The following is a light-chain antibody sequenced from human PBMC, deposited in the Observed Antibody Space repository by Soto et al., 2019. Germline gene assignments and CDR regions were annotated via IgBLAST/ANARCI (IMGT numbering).Light chain of an antibody. CDR3: QQYGSSRWT. CDR2: GAS. CDR1: QSVSSSY. V-gene: IGKV3-20*01. Sequence: EIVLTQSPGTLSLSPGERATLSCRASQSVSSSYLAWYQQKPGQAPRLLIYGASSRATGIPDRFSGSGSGTDFTLTISGLEPEDFAVYYCQQYGSSRWTFGQGIKVDIK. J-gene: IGKJ1*01.